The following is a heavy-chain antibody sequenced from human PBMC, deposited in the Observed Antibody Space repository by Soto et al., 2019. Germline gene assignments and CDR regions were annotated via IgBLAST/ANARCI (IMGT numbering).Heavy chain of an antibody. V-gene: IGHV2-5*02. CDR3: AHSRSSSWLNYFDY. Sequence: TLVNRTQTLTLTCTFSGFSLSTSGVGVGWIRQPPGKALEWLALIYWDDDKRYRPSLKSRLTITKDTSKNQVVLTMTNMDPVDTATYYCAHSRSSSWLNYFDYWGQGTLVTVSS. CDR1: GFSLSTSGVG. J-gene: IGHJ4*02. CDR2: IYWDDDK. D-gene: IGHD6-13*01.